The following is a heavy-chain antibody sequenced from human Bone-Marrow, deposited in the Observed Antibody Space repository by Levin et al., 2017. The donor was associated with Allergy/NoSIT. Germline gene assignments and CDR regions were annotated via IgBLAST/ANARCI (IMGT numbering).Heavy chain of an antibody. V-gene: IGHV3-23*01. J-gene: IGHJ4*02. D-gene: IGHD2-15*01. CDR3: AKASRILQIAASHFDS. CDR1: GFTFSSYA. CDR2: ISGSGGNT. Sequence: LSLTCAASGFTFSSYAMSWVRQAPGQGLEWVSAISGSGGNTYYADSVKGRFTISRDNSKNTLYLQMNSLRAEDTAVYYCAKASRILQIAASHFDSWGQGTLVTVSS.